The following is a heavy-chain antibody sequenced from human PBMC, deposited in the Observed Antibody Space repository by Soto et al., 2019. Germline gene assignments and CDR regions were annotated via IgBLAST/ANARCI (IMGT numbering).Heavy chain of an antibody. CDR1: GFTFSSYA. D-gene: IGHD3-10*01. Sequence: AVGSLRLSCAASGFTFSSYAMSWVRQAPGKGLEWVSAISGSGGSTYYADSVKGRFTISRDNSKNTLYLQMNSLRAEDTAVYYCAKDPTFTMVRGAKIYWGQGTLVTVSS. V-gene: IGHV3-23*01. J-gene: IGHJ4*02. CDR2: ISGSGGST. CDR3: AKDPTFTMVRGAKIY.